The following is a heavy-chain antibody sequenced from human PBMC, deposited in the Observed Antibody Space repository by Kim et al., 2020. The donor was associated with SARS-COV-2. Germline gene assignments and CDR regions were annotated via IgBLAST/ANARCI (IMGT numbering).Heavy chain of an antibody. CDR3: ASSIVSFNYFDY. CDR2: IYYSGST. CDR1: GGSISSSSYY. J-gene: IGHJ4*02. V-gene: IGHV4-39*01. Sequence: SETLSLTCTVSGGSISSSSYYWGWIRQPPGKGLEWIGSIYYSGSTYYNPSLKSRVTISVDTSKNQFSLKLSSVTAADTAVYYCASSIVSFNYFDYWGQGTLVTVSS. D-gene: IGHD2-21*01.